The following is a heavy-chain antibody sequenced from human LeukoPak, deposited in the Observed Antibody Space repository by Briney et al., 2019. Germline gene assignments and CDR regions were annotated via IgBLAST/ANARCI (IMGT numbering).Heavy chain of an antibody. D-gene: IGHD1-26*01. CDR3: ARDLKWELFCFDY. CDR2: IYHSGST. Sequence: SETLSLTCTVSGYSISSGYYWGWIRQPPGKGLEWIGSIYHSGSTYYNPSLKSRVTISVDTSKNQFSLKLSSVTAADTAVYYCARDLKWELFCFDYWGQGTLVAVSS. J-gene: IGHJ4*02. V-gene: IGHV4-38-2*02. CDR1: GYSISSGYY.